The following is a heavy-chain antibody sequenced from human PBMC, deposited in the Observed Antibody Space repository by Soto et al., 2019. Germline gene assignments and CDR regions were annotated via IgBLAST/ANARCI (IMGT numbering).Heavy chain of an antibody. CDR1: GGTFSSYA. Sequence: ASVKVSCKASGGTFSSYAISWVRQAPGQGLEWMGGIIPIFGTANYAQKFQGRVTITADESTSTAYMELSSLRSEDTAVYYCARVANWSYEEHSFDYWGQGTLVTVSS. V-gene: IGHV1-69*13. D-gene: IGHD1-7*01. CDR3: ARVANWSYEEHSFDY. J-gene: IGHJ4*02. CDR2: IIPIFGTA.